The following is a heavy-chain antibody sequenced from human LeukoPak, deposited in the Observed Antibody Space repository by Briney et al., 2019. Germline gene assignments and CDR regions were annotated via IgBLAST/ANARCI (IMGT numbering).Heavy chain of an antibody. J-gene: IGHJ6*02. CDR1: VGSINSGNW. D-gene: IGHD2-2*02. CDR2: IYHNGTP. CDR3: ATAPILRGEGGEHYKYGMDV. V-gene: IGHV4-4*02. Sequence: SGTLSLTCAVSVGSINSGNWWSWVRQSPGKGLEWIGEIYHNGTPNYNPSLKSRVTISADTFKNHFSLKMTSVTAVDTAVYYCATAPILRGEGGEHYKYGMDVWGQGTTVIVSS.